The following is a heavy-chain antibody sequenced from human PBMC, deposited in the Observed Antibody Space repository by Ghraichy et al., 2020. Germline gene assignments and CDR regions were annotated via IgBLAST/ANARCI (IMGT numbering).Heavy chain of an antibody. V-gene: IGHV3-23*01. CDR1: GFTFSSYA. CDR3: AHRMTTVTAAHY. J-gene: IGHJ4*02. D-gene: IGHD4-17*01. CDR2: IRGKADST. Sequence: GGSLRLSCAASGFTFSSYAMNWVRQAPGKGLEWVSAIRGKADSTYYADSVKGRFTISRDNYKNTLYLQMNSLRPEDTAMYYCAHRMTTVTAAHYWGQGTLVTVSS.